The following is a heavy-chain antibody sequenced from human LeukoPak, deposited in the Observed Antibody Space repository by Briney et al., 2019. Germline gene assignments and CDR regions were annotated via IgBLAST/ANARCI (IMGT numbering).Heavy chain of an antibody. CDR1: GXSISSGADY. Sequence: SQTLSLTCTVSGXSISSGADYWNWIRQHPGQGLEWIGYIYYSGSTHYNPSLKSRLTISADTSKTQFSLQLSFVTAADTAVYYCARGYGLTTSGFDFWGQGTLVAVSS. D-gene: IGHD4/OR15-4a*01. CDR2: IYYSGST. J-gene: IGHJ4*02. V-gene: IGHV4-31*03. CDR3: ARGYGLTTSGFDF.